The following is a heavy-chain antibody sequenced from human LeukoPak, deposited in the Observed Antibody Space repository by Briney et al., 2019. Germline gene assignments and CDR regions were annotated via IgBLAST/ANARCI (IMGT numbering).Heavy chain of an antibody. CDR1: KFAFSSYA. V-gene: IGHV3-23*01. J-gene: IGHJ3*02. CDR3: GKNRYSGSLSPFDI. D-gene: IGHD1-26*01. Sequence: GGSLRLSCAASKFAFSSYAMSWVRQAPVKGLEWVSAISGGGGNTYYADSVKGRFTISRDNSKNTLYLQMNSLRAEDTAVYYCGKNRYSGSLSPFDIWGQGTMVTVPS. CDR2: ISGGGGNT.